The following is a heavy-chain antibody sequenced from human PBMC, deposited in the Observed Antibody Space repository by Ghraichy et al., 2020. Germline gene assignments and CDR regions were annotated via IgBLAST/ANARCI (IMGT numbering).Heavy chain of an antibody. CDR3: ARWWVGVVVDSPYNNYGLDV. J-gene: IGHJ6*02. CDR1: GGSTNTNSYY. V-gene: IGHV4-39*07. D-gene: IGHD3-3*01. Sequence: SETLSLTCTVSGGSTNTNSYYWGWIRQPPGQGLESIGSVYYSGSSSYNPSIQSRVTLSIDTSKNHFSLSLRSVAAEDTAVYYCARWWVGVVVDSPYNNYGLDVWGQGTTVTVSS. CDR2: VYYSGSS.